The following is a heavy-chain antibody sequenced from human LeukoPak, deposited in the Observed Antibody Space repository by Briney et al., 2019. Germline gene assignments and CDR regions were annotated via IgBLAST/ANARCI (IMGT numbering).Heavy chain of an antibody. J-gene: IGHJ5*02. D-gene: IGHD6-6*01. CDR1: GGSFSGDY. CDR3: ASRIAGRRDLWFDP. CDR2: INHSGDT. Sequence: SETLSLTCAVSGGSFSGDYWSWIRQPPGKGLEWIGQINHSGDTNYNPSPTCRVTISLDTSKNQFSVNLSSVSAADTAVYYCASRIAGRRDLWFDPWGQGTLVTVSS. V-gene: IGHV4-34*01.